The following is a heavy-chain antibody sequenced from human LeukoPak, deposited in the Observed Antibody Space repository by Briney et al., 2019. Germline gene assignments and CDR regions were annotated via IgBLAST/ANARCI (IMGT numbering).Heavy chain of an antibody. J-gene: IGHJ5*02. CDR1: GGSFSGYY. CDR3: ARGYFDLNWFDP. CDR2: INHSGST. Sequence: KPSETLSLTCTVYGGSFSGYYWSWIRQPPGKGLEWIGEINHSGSTNYDPSLKSRVTISVDTSKNQFSLKLSSVTAADTALYYCARGYFDLNWFDPWGQGTLVIVSS. D-gene: IGHD2/OR15-2a*01. V-gene: IGHV4-34*01.